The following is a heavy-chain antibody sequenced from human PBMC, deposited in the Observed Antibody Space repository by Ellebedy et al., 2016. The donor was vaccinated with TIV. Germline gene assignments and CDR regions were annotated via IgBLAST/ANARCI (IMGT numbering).Heavy chain of an antibody. CDR1: GFTFDAYG. CDR3: AKDAGRESYYPFLSYYFDY. J-gene: IGHJ4*02. V-gene: IGHV3-30*18. CDR2: ISYDGDNT. D-gene: IGHD3-22*01. Sequence: GESLKISXAASGFTFDAYGMHWVRQAPGKGLEWVAGISYDGDNTNYGDSMKGRLTVSRDNSKSTLYLQMNSLRAEDTAVYYCAKDAGRESYYPFLSYYFDYWGRGTLVIVSS.